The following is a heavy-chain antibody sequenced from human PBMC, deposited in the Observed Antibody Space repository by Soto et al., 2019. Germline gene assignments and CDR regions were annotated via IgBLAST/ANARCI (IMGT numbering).Heavy chain of an antibody. V-gene: IGHV3-23*01. D-gene: IGHD3-3*01. CDR1: GFIFSSYA. CDR2: LSGGGSNT. CDR3: AKAGAFGGYYYYYMDV. J-gene: IGHJ6*03. Sequence: EVQLLESGGGLVQPGGSLRLSCAASGFIFSSYAMSWVRQAPGKGLEWVSALSGGGSNTYYADSVRGRFTISRDNSKNTLYLRMNSLRAEDTAVYSCAKAGAFGGYYYYYMDVWGKGTTVTVSS.